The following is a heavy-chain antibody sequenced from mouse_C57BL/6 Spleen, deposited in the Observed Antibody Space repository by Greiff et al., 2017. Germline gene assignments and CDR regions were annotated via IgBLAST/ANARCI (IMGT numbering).Heavy chain of an antibody. CDR3: ARRGYYGSRYFDY. Sequence: VQLQQSGPELVKPGASVKISCKASGYTFTDYYMNWVKPSHGKSLEWIGDINPNNGGTRYNQKFKGKATLTVDQSSSTAYMELRSLTSEDSSVYYCARRGYYGSRYFDYWGQGTTLTVSS. D-gene: IGHD1-1*01. CDR1: GYTFTDYY. V-gene: IGHV1-26*01. CDR2: INPNNGGT. J-gene: IGHJ2*01.